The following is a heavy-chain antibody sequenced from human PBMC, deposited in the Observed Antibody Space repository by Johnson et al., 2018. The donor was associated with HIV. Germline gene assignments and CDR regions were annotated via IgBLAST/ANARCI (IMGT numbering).Heavy chain of an antibody. CDR1: GFTFSSYA. D-gene: IGHD5-12*01. J-gene: IGHJ3*02. Sequence: QVQLVESGGGVVQPGRSLRLSCAASGFTFSSYAMHWVRQAPAKGLEWVAVISYDGSDKYYADSVKGRFTIPRDNSKNTLYLQMNSLRAEDTAVYYCAKVRGWSDDTFDIWGQGTMVTVSS. V-gene: IGHV3-30*04. CDR3: AKVRGWSDDTFDI. CDR2: ISYDGSDK.